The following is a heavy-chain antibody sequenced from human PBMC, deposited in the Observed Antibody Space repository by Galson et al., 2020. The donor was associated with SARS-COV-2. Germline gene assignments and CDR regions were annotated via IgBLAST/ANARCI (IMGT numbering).Heavy chain of an antibody. D-gene: IGHD3-9*01. CDR1: GFTLSTFG. Sequence: GESLKISCAASGFTLSTFGMSWVRQAPGKGLEWVSAISGVADSTYYADSVKGRFTISRDNSKNTLYLQMNSLRAEDTAVYYCAKDPRPYYDILTGYYPPYMDVWGKGTTVTVSS. CDR3: AKDPRPYYDILTGYYPPYMDV. CDR2: ISGVADST. V-gene: IGHV3-23*01. J-gene: IGHJ6*03.